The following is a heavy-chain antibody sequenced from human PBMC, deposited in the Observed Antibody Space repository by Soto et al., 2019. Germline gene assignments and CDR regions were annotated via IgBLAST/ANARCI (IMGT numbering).Heavy chain of an antibody. D-gene: IGHD6-19*01. Sequence: VQLVESGGGLVQPGGSLRVSCAASGFTVINNYMSWVRQAPGKGLEWVSVIYSGGTTDYADSVKGRCTISRDNARNTLYRQMNGLRCDDSAVYYCTRDRSSGWSEYWGQGTLVTVSS. J-gene: IGHJ4*02. CDR2: IYSGGTT. V-gene: IGHV3-66*01. CDR1: GFTVINNY. CDR3: TRDRSSGWSEY.